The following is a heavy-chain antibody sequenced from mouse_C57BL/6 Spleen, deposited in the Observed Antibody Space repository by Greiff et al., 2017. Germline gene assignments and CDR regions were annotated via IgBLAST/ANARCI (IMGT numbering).Heavy chain of an antibody. D-gene: IGHD1-1*01. CDR3: AGGVTTVVPPYFDY. CDR2: INPGSGGT. J-gene: IGHJ2*01. CDR1: GYAFTNYL. Sequence: QVQLQQSGAELVRPGTSVKVSCKASGYAFTNYLIEWVKQRPGQGLEWIGVINPGSGGTNYNEKFKGKATLTADKSSSTAYMQLSSLTSEDSAVYFCAGGVTTVVPPYFDYWGQGTTLTVSS. V-gene: IGHV1-54*01.